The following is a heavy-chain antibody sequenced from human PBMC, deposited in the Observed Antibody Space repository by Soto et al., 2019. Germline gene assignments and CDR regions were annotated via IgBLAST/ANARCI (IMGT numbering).Heavy chain of an antibody. J-gene: IGHJ4*02. CDR3: ASIGATMIVAFDY. Sequence: SATLSLTCAVSGGSFSGYYWSWIRQPPGKGLEWIGEINHSGSTNYNPSLKSRVTISVDTSKNQFSLKLSSVTAADTAVYYCASIGATMIVAFDYWGQGTLVTVSS. V-gene: IGHV4-34*01. CDR1: GGSFSGYY. CDR2: INHSGST. D-gene: IGHD3-22*01.